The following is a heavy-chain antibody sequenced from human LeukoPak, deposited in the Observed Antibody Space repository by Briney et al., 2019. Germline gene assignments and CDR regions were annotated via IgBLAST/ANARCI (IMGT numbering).Heavy chain of an antibody. V-gene: IGHV4-34*01. D-gene: IGHD2-2*01. J-gene: IGHJ3*02. Sequence: SETLSLTCAVYGGSFSGYYWSWIRQPPGKGLEWIGEINHSGSTNYNPSLKSRVTISVDTSKNQFSLKLSSVTAEDTAVYYCARGSWRYCSSTSCYGDAFDIWGQGTMVTVSS. CDR3: ARGSWRYCSSTSCYGDAFDI. CDR2: INHSGST. CDR1: GGSFSGYY.